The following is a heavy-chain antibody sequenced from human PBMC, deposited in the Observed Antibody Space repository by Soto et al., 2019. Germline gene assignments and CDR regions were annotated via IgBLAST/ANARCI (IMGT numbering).Heavy chain of an antibody. CDR2: IYAGNGNP. V-gene: IGHV1-3*01. CDR3: ARGSYYYESSGYYPDY. Sequence: ASVKVSCKASGYTFANYAIHWVRQAPGQRLEWMGWIYAGNGNPKYSQKFQDRVTISRDTSATTAYMEMSSLRSEDTAVYYCARGSYYYESSGYYPDYWGQGTLVTVSS. D-gene: IGHD3-22*01. CDR1: GYTFANYA. J-gene: IGHJ4*02.